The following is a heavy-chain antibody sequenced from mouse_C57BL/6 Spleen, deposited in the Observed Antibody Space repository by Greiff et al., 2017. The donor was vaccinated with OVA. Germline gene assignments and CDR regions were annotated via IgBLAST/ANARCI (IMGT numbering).Heavy chain of an antibody. V-gene: IGHV5-9*01. J-gene: IGHJ4*01. CDR1: GFTFSSYT. Sequence: EVQLVESGGGLVKPGGSLKLSCAASGFTFSSYTMSWVRQTPEKRLEWVATISGGGGNTYYPDSVKGRFTISRDNAKNTLYLQRSSLRSEDTALYYCARGTKAMDYWGQGTSVTVSS. CDR2: ISGGGGNT. CDR3: ARGTKAMDY.